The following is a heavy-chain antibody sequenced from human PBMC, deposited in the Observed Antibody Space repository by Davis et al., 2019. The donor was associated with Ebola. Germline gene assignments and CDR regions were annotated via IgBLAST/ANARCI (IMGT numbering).Heavy chain of an antibody. J-gene: IGHJ6*02. CDR3: ARDAGKYCSSTSCYTAAYYYYGMDV. D-gene: IGHD2-2*02. CDR2: IIPILGIA. Sequence: SVKVSCKASGGTFSSYAISWVRQAPGQGLEWMGRIIPILGIANYAQKFQGRVTITADKSTSTAYMELSSLRSEDTAVYYCARDAGKYCSSTSCYTAAYYYYGMDVWGQGTTVTVSS. V-gene: IGHV1-69*04. CDR1: GGTFSSYA.